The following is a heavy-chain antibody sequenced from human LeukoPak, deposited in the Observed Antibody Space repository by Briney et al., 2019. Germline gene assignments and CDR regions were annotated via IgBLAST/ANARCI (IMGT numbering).Heavy chain of an antibody. D-gene: IGHD6-19*01. Sequence: PSETLSLTCTVSGGSVSSGSYYWSWIRQPPGKGLEWIGYIYYSGSINYNPSLKSRVTISVDTSKNQFSLKLSSVTAADTAVYYCASRLSSGWYGGHDYWGQGTLVTVSS. V-gene: IGHV4-61*01. CDR2: IYYSGSI. J-gene: IGHJ4*02. CDR1: GGSVSSGSYY. CDR3: ASRLSSGWYGGHDY.